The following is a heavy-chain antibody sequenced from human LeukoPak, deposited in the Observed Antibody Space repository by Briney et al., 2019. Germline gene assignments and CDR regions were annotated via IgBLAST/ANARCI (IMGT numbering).Heavy chain of an antibody. D-gene: IGHD2-2*01. CDR2: IYYSGST. CDR1: GGSISTSSYY. V-gene: IGHV4-39*01. Sequence: SETLSLTCSVSGGSISTSSYYWGCIRQPPGKGLEWIGSIYYSGSTYYNPSLKSRVTISVDTSKNQFSLKLSSVTAADTAVYYCAIPYCSSTSCPGFDSWGQGTLVTVSS. J-gene: IGHJ4*02. CDR3: AIPYCSSTSCPGFDS.